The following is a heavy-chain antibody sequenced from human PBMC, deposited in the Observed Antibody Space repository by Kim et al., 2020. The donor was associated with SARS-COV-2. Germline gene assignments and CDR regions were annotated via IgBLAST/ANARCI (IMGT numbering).Heavy chain of an antibody. CDR1: GYTFSSYV. CDR2: INTYTGNP. CDR3: ARGFGDGWLQWTFGY. D-gene: IGHD5-12*01. J-gene: IGHJ4*02. Sequence: ASVKVSCKASGYTFSSYVMNWVRQAPGQCLEWMGWINTYTGNPTYAKDFAGRFVFSLDTSVSTAYPQISSLTAEDTALYYCARGFGDGWLQWTFGYWGQGTLVTVSS. V-gene: IGHV7-4-1*02.